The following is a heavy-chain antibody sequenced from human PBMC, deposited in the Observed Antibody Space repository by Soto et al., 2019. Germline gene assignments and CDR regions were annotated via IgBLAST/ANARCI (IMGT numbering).Heavy chain of an antibody. CDR1: GYTFTSYG. D-gene: IGHD6-19*01. Sequence: AEVKVSCKASGYTFTSYGVHWVRQAPGQRLEWMGWINAGNGNTRYSQKFQGRVTINRDTSASTAYMELSRLRSEDTAVYYCAKDGAMAGNINFGDWGQGSLITVSS. CDR3: AKDGAMAGNINFGD. V-gene: IGHV1-3*01. CDR2: INAGNGNT. J-gene: IGHJ4*02.